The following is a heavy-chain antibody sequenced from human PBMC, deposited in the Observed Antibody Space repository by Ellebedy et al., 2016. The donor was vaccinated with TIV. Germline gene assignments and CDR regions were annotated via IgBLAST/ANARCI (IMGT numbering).Heavy chain of an antibody. V-gene: IGHV3-23*01. Sequence: GGSLRLXXAASGFTFSSYAMSWVRQAPGKGLEWVSAISGSGGSTYYADSVKGRFTISRDNSKNTLYLQMNSLRVEDTALYYCTRDGSEWSRDYWGQGTLVTVSS. CDR1: GFTFSSYA. CDR3: TRDGSEWSRDY. J-gene: IGHJ4*02. D-gene: IGHD3-3*01. CDR2: ISGSGGST.